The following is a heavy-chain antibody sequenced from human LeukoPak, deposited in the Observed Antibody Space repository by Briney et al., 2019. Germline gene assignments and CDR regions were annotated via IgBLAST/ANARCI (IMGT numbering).Heavy chain of an antibody. CDR1: GGSISSSSYY. J-gene: IGHJ6*03. D-gene: IGHD6-13*01. CDR3: ARQYSSSRWAGYYYYMDV. CDR2: IYYSGST. Sequence: PSETLSLTCTVSGGSISSSSYYWGWIRHPPGKGLEWIGSIYYSGSTYYNPSIKSRVTISVDTSKNQFSLKLSSVTAADTAVYYCARQYSSSRWAGYYYYMDVWGKGTTVTISS. V-gene: IGHV4-39*07.